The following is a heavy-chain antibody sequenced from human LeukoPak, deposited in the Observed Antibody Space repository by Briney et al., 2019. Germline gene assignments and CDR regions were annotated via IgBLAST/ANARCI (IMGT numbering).Heavy chain of an antibody. Sequence: GGSLRLSCAASGFIFSSYAMSWVRQAPGEGLEWVSTIKSSGDSTNYADSVKGRFTISRDNSKSTLYLQMNSLRAEDTAVYYCARPNTVAGTPGGMDVWGQGTTVTVSS. V-gene: IGHV3-23*01. CDR2: IKSSGDST. CDR1: GFIFSSYA. CDR3: ARPNTVAGTPGGMDV. J-gene: IGHJ6*02. D-gene: IGHD6-19*01.